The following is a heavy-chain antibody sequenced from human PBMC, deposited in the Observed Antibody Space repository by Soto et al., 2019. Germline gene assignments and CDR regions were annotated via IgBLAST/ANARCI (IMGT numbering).Heavy chain of an antibody. CDR1: GFPFTSYG. CDR2: ISYDGSDK. J-gene: IGHJ4*02. CDR3: VGGQYYFEY. V-gene: IGHV3-30*03. D-gene: IGHD3-10*01. Sequence: QVQLVESGGGVVQPGRSLRLSCAGSGFPFTSYGMHWVREGPDKGLEWVAVISYDGSDKYYADSVKGRFTISRDNSKNMLYLPMNSLRPEDAALYYCVGGQYYFEYRGQGNLVIVSS.